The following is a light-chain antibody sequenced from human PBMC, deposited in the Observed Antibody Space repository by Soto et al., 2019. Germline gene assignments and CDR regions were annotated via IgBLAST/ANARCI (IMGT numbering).Light chain of an antibody. Sequence: EIVLTQSPATLSLSPGERATVSCRASQGVSTYLSWYQQKPGQAPRLLIYDASNRATGIPARFSGSGPGTDFTLTISSLEHEDFAVYFCQHYGDSSWTFGQGTRVEIK. CDR2: DAS. CDR1: QGVSTY. CDR3: QHYGDSSWT. J-gene: IGKJ1*01. V-gene: IGKV3D-11*01.